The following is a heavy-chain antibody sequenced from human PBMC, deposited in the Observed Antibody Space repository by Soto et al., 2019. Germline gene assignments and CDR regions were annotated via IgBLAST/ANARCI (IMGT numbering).Heavy chain of an antibody. V-gene: IGHV4-59*01. D-gene: IGHD3-22*01. Sequence: QVQLQESGPGLVKPSETLSLTCTVSGGSISSYYWSWIRQPPGKGLEWICYIYYSGSTNHNPSLKSRVTISVDTSKNQFSLKLRSVTAADTAVYYCARVKGIVIRPKQDNEYYYYYSGMDVWGQGTTVTVS. CDR3: ARVKGIVIRPKQDNEYYYYYSGMDV. CDR2: IYYSGST. CDR1: GGSISSYY. J-gene: IGHJ6*02.